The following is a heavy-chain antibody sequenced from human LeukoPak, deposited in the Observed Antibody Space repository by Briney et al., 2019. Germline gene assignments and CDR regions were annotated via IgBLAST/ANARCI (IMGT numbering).Heavy chain of an antibody. CDR2: IKDKTSGGTV. V-gene: IGHV3-15*01. CDR1: GLTFSNAW. Sequence: GESIRLSCEVSGLTFSNAWLSWVRQAPGKGLEWVGRIKDKTSGGTVDYGALVQGRFTISRDDSKSTLYLQMNSPRTEDTAVYYCTTVTHVGGGPGDQGTLVTVSS. CDR3: TTVTHVGGGP. D-gene: IGHD2-15*01. J-gene: IGHJ4*02.